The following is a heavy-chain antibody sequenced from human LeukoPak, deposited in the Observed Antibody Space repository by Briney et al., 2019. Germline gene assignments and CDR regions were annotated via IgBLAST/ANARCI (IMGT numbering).Heavy chain of an antibody. V-gene: IGHV3-23*01. CDR2: ISGGRVT. CDR3: AKDGVIGDGNIDFEY. J-gene: IGHJ4*02. Sequence: GGPLRLSCTASGFTFSTYAMSWVRQAPGKGLGWVSTISGGRVTYYADSVKGRFTISRDNSKNTLYLQMDSLRAEDTAVYYCAKDGVIGDGNIDFEYWGQGTLVTVSS. D-gene: IGHD5-24*01. CDR1: GFTFSTYA.